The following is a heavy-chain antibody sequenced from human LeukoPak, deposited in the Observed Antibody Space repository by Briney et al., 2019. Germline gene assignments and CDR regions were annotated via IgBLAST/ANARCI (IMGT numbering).Heavy chain of an antibody. V-gene: IGHV3-30*02. CDR3: ARIPSDDYYDSSGYKAAVDY. CDR2: IQYDGSNK. CDR1: GFTFSSYG. Sequence: PGGSLRLPCAASGFTFSSYGMHWVRQAPGKGLEWVAFIQYDGSNKYYADSVKGRFTISRDNSKNTLYLQMNSLRAEDTAVYYCARIPSDDYYDSSGYKAAVDYWGQGTLVTVSS. D-gene: IGHD3-22*01. J-gene: IGHJ4*02.